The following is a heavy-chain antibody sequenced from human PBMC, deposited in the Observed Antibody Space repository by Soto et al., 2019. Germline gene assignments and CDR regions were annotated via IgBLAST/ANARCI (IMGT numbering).Heavy chain of an antibody. J-gene: IGHJ6*02. D-gene: IGHD4-17*01. Sequence: EVQLVESGGGLVQPGGSLRLSCAASGFTFSSYWMHWVRQAPGKGLVWVSRINSDGSSTSYADSVKGRFTISRDNAKNTLYLQMNSLRAEDTAVYYCARDLQPTVTTRYYYYYGMDVWCQGTTVTVSS. V-gene: IGHV3-74*01. CDR1: GFTFSSYW. CDR2: INSDGSST. CDR3: ARDLQPTVTTRYYYYYGMDV.